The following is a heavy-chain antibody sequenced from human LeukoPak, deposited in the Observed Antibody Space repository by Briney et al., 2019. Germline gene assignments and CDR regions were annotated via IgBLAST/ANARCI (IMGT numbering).Heavy chain of an antibody. V-gene: IGHV3-7*01. CDR1: GFTFSSYW. Sequence: GGSLRLSCAASGFTFSSYWMSWVHQAPGKGLEWVANIKQDGSEKYYVDSVKGRFTISRDNAKNSLYLQMNSLRAEDTAVYYCARDRYCSSTSCYYYGMDVWGQGTTVTVSS. CDR2: IKQDGSEK. CDR3: ARDRYCSSTSCYYYGMDV. D-gene: IGHD2-2*01. J-gene: IGHJ6*02.